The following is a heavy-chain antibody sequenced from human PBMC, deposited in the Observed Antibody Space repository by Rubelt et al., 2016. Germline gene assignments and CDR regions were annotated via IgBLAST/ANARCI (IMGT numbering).Heavy chain of an antibody. CDR2: IRYDGSNK. Sequence: GGSLRLSCAASGFTFNSHGMHWVRQAPGKGLEWVAFIRYDGSNKYYADSVKGRFTISRDNSKNTLYLQMNSLRAEDTAIYYCAKEGCTGTTCYSNSWGQGTLVTVSS. CDR3: AKEGCTGTTCYSNS. CDR1: GFTFNSHG. V-gene: IGHV3-30*02. J-gene: IGHJ5*02. D-gene: IGHD2-2*02.